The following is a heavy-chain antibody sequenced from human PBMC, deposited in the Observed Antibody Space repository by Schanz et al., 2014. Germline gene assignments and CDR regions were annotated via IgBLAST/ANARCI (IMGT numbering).Heavy chain of an antibody. CDR1: GGSFSGYY. CDR2: INHSGST. CDR3: AREGLGNCSSTSCYVYSYYHYSGMDV. D-gene: IGHD2-2*01. J-gene: IGHJ6*02. V-gene: IGHV4-34*01. Sequence: QVQLQQWGAGLLKPSETLSLTCAVYGGSFSGYYWTWIRQPPGKGLEWIGEINHSGSTNYNPSLKGRFPIPVDTSKNQSPLKLGSVTAADTAVYYCAREGLGNCSSTSCYVYSYYHYSGMDVWGQGTTVTVSS.